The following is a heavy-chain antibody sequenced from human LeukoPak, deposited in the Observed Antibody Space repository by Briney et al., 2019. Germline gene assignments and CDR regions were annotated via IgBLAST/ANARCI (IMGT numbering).Heavy chain of an antibody. D-gene: IGHD5-18*01. CDR2: IDPSDSET. V-gene: IGHV5-51*01. J-gene: IGHJ4*02. CDR3: ARQTAMGRSGDY. CDR1: GYGFTSYW. Sequence: GLSLKIACKASGYGFTSYWIGWARQMTGKGLEWMGIIDPSDSETRYTPSFQGQVTISVDKSLTTADLQWNSLKASDTAMYYCARQTAMGRSGDYWGQGTLVTVSS.